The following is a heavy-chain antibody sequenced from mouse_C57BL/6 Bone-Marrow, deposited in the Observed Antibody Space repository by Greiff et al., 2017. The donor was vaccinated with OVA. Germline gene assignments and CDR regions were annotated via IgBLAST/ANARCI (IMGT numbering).Heavy chain of an antibody. J-gene: IGHJ2*01. Sequence: LVESGAELVRPGASVKLSCKASGYTFTDYYINWVKQRPGQGLEWIARIYPGSGNTYYNEKFKGKATLTAEKSSSTAYMQLSSLTSEDSAVYFCARDEGDFDYWGQGTTLTVSS. CDR3: ARDEGDFDY. CDR1: GYTFTDYY. V-gene: IGHV1-76*01. CDR2: IYPGSGNT.